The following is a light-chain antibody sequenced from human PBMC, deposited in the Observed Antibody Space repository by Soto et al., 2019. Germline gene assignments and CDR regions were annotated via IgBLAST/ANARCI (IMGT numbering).Light chain of an antibody. V-gene: IGLV2-11*01. CDR3: CSYAGSYTLV. J-gene: IGLJ2*01. Sequence: QSVLTQPRSVSGSPGQSVTISCTGTSSDVGYYDYVSWYQQHPGKAPKLMIYDVTKRPSGVPDRFSGSKSGDTASLTISGLQGEDEADYYCCSYAGSYTLVFGGGTKLTVL. CDR2: DVT. CDR1: SSDVGYYDY.